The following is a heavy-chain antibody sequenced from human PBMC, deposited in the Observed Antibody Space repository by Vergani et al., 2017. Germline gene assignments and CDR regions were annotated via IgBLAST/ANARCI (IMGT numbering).Heavy chain of an antibody. V-gene: IGHV3-74*03. CDR2: INSDGRST. CDR1: GFTFSSYW. CDR3: AGVSSYDSKLFDY. Sequence: EVQLVESGGGLVQPGGSLRLSCAASGFTFSSYWMHWVRQALGKGLVWVSRINSDGRSTTYADSVKGRFTISRDNAKNTLYLQMNSLRAEDTAVYYCAGVSSYDSKLFDYWGQGTLVTISS. D-gene: IGHD3-22*01. J-gene: IGHJ4*02.